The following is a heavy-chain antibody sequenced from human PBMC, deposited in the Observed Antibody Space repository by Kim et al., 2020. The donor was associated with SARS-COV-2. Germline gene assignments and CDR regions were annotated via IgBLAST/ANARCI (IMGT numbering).Heavy chain of an antibody. CDR1: GDSVSSNSAA. Sequence: SQTLSLTCAISGDSVSSNSAAWNWIRQSPSRGLEWLGRTYYRSKWYNDYAVSVKSRITINPDTSKNQFSLQLNSVTPEDTAVYYCARDQLSYSSGYYDYGLDYWGQGTLVTVSS. V-gene: IGHV6-1*01. D-gene: IGHD3-22*01. CDR2: TYYRSKWYN. CDR3: ARDQLSYSSGYYDYGLDY. J-gene: IGHJ4*02.